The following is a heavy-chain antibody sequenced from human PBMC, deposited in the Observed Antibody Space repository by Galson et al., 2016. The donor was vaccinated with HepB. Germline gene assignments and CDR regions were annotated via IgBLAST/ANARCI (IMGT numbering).Heavy chain of an antibody. Sequence: SLRLSCAASGFTFRNYGMTWVRQAPRMGLEVVSSTSRSGDSADYADSGKGRFTISRANSNSMQFLQMSSLRADDTTVYYCARRHEYSPPVGCSVDYWGQGTLVSVSS. J-gene: IGHJ4*02. CDR2: TSRSGDSA. D-gene: IGHD2/OR15-2a*01. V-gene: IGHV3-23*01. CDR3: ARRHEYSPPVGCSVDY. CDR1: GFTFRNYG.